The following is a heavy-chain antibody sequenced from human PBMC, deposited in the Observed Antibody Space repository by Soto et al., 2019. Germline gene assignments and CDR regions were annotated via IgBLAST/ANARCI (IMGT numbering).Heavy chain of an antibody. CDR1: GFTFGTYG. CDR2: ITGGNT. CDR3: AKDRERGGYDSDFDS. J-gene: IGHJ4*02. D-gene: IGHD3-3*01. V-gene: IGHV3-23*01. Sequence: EVQLLESGGGLIQPGGSLRLSCAASGFTFGTYGMGWVRQAPGKGLEWVSTITGGNTYYADSVKGRFTISRDNYKNTLYLQMSSLRAEDTALYYCAKDRERGGYDSDFDSWGQGTLVTVSS.